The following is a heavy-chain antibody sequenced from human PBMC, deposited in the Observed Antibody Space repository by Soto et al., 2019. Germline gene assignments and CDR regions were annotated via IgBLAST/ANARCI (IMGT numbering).Heavy chain of an antibody. D-gene: IGHD3-10*01. CDR2: IYSGGAT. Sequence: GGSLRLCCAAAGFSVSTCDMNWVRQTPGKGLEWVSVIYSGGATYYAASVKDRFTISRDKSKNTVYLQMNSLRAEDTAVYYCARVGPYDSGSYMLRHNWFDPWGQGT. CDR1: GFSVSTCD. V-gene: IGHV3-53*01. J-gene: IGHJ5*02. CDR3: ARVGPYDSGSYMLRHNWFDP.